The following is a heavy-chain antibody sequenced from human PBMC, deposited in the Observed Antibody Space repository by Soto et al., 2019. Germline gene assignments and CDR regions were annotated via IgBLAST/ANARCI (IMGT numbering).Heavy chain of an antibody. D-gene: IGHD1-7*01. CDR1: GGSISSGHYY. V-gene: IGHV4-30-4*01. J-gene: IGHJ5*02. CDR2: IYYSGST. Sequence: PSETLSHTCTVSGGSISSGHYYWSWIHQPPGKGLEWIGYIYYSGSTYYNPALKSRVTISVDTSKHQFSLKLSSVTAADTAVYYCARDVVELPYNWFDPWGQGTLVTVSS. CDR3: ARDVVELPYNWFDP.